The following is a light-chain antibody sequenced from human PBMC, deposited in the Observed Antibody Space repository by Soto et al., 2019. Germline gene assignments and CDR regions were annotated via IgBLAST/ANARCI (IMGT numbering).Light chain of an antibody. CDR3: QQYYSYPPLT. J-gene: IGKJ4*01. CDR2: GAS. Sequence: EIVMTQSPATVSLSPGERATLSCRASQSVSSIYLAWYQQKPGQAPRLLIYGASSSATGIPDRFSGSGSGTDFTLTISCLQSEDFATYYCQQYYSYPPLTFGGGTKVDIK. V-gene: IGKV3-20*01. CDR1: QSVSSIY.